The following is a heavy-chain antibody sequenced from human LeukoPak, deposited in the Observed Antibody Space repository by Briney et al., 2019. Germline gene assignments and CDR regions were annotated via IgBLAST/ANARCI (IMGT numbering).Heavy chain of an antibody. CDR2: MNPNSGDT. CDR1: GYTFTGYY. J-gene: IGHJ4*02. Sequence: ASVKVSCKTSGYTFTGYYKHWVRQAPGQGLEWMGRMNPNSGDTNYAQKFQGRVTMTRDTSINTAYMELSSLRSDDTAVYYCVPRGDGGFDYWGQGTLVIVSS. D-gene: IGHD3-16*01. V-gene: IGHV1-2*06. CDR3: VPRGDGGFDY.